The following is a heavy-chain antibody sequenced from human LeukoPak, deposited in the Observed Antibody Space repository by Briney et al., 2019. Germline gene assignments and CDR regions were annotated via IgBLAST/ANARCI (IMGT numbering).Heavy chain of an antibody. CDR2: IYHSGGT. J-gene: IGHJ4*02. D-gene: IGHD4-11*01. CDR1: GGSISSSGYS. Sequence: SQTLSLTCAVSGGSISSSGYSWSWIRQPPGKGLEWIGYIYHSGGTYYNPSPKSRVTISVDRSSNQFSLKLTSVTAADTAVYYCARTVTTTHFDYWGQGTLVTVSS. CDR3: ARTVTTTHFDY. V-gene: IGHV4-30-2*01.